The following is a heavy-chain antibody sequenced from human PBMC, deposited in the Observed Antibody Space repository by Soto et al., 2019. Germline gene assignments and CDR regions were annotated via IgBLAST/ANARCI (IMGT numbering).Heavy chain of an antibody. CDR2: IYYSGST. CDR3: ARLNCSSTSCYRRIGYFDY. J-gene: IGHJ4*02. V-gene: IGHV4-59*12. D-gene: IGHD2-2*02. CDR1: GGSISSYY. Sequence: PSETLSLTCTVSGGSISSYYWSWIRQPPGKGLEWIGYIYYSGSTNYNPSLKSRVTISVDTSKNEFSLKLSSVTAADTAVYYCARLNCSSTSCYRRIGYFDYWGQGTLVTVSS.